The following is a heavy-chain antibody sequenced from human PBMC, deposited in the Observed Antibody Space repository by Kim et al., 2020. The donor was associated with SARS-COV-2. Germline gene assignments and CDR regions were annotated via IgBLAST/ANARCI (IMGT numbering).Heavy chain of an antibody. CDR1: GFTFDDYA. Sequence: GGSLRLSCAASGFTFDDYAMHWVRQAPGKGLEWVSGISWNSGSIGYADSVKGRFTISRDNAKNSLYLQMNSLRAEDTALYYCAKDMEEEGIAAAGTYYYGMDVWGQGTTVTVSS. V-gene: IGHV3-9*01. CDR3: AKDMEEEGIAAAGTYYYGMDV. D-gene: IGHD6-13*01. J-gene: IGHJ6*02. CDR2: ISWNSGSI.